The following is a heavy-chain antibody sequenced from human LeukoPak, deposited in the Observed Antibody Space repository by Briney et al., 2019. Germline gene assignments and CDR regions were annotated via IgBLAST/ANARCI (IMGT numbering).Heavy chain of an antibody. CDR2: IYHSGST. CDR1: GYSLFSGYY. CDR3: ARGDYGDYGFDP. J-gene: IGHJ5*02. Sequence: TSETLSLTCTVSGYSLFSGYYWSWIRQPPGKGLEWIGSIYHSGSTYYNPSLKSRLTISIDTSKNQFSLKLSSVTAADTAVYYCARGDYGDYGFDPWGQGILVTVSS. D-gene: IGHD4-17*01. V-gene: IGHV4-38-2*02.